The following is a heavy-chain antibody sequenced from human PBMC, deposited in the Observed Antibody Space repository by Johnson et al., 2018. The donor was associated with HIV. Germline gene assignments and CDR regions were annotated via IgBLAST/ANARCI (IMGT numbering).Heavy chain of an antibody. D-gene: IGHD6-19*01. V-gene: IGHV3-33*01. CDR1: GFTFSSYG. CDR3: ARDEPFIAVAATPSDAFDI. Sequence: QVQLVESGGGVVQPGRSRRLSCAASGFTFSSYGMHWVRQAPGKGLEWVAVIWYDGSKKYYVDSVKGRFTISRDNSKNTLYLQMNSLRDEDTALYYCARDEPFIAVAATPSDAFDIWGQGTVVSVSS. CDR2: IWYDGSKK. J-gene: IGHJ3*02.